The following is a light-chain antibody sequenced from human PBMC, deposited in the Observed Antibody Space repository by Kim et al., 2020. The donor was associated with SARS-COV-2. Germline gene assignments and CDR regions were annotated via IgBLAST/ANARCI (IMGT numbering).Light chain of an antibody. Sequence: ELTQPPSSSGTPGQRVTISCSGSTSNISSNPVSWYQQLPGTAPQLLIYSNDRRPAGVPDRFSGSESGTSASLAISGLQSEDEADYYCAAWDDSLNGWVFGGGTKLTVL. CDR2: SND. V-gene: IGLV1-44*01. CDR1: TSNISSNP. CDR3: AAWDDSLNGWV. J-gene: IGLJ3*02.